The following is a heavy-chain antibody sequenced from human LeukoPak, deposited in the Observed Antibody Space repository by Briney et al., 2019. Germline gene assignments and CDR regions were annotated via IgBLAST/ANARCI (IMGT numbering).Heavy chain of an antibody. CDR3: ARDHSSSWYGNWFDP. CDR1: GFTFSSYW. CDR2: IKQDGSEK. V-gene: IGHV3-7*01. J-gene: IGHJ5*02. D-gene: IGHD6-13*01. Sequence: GGSLRLSCVASGFTFSSYWVTWVRQAPGKGLEWVANIKQDGSEKYYMDSVKGRFTISRDNAKNTLYLQMNSLRAEDTAVYYCARDHSSSWYGNWFDPWGQGTLVTVSS.